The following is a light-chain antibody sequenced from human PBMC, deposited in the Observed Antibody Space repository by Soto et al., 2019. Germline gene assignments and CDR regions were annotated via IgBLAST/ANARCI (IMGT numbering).Light chain of an antibody. CDR3: HQYCDCPPYT. CDR2: ATS. V-gene: IGKV3-15*01. J-gene: IGKJ2*01. Sequence: ETVMTQSPVTLSVSPGERATLSCRASQSVGGNVAWYQQKPGQAPRLLLYATSTRATGIPARFSGSGSRTAFTLTISSLPSDDSAVYFCHQYCDCPPYTFGQGTKLEIK. CDR1: QSVGGN.